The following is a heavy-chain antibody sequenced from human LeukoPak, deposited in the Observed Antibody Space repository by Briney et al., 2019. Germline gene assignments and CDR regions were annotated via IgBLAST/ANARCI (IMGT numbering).Heavy chain of an antibody. D-gene: IGHD2-2*01. CDR3: VKGCSSTSCYDYYYYGMDV. J-gene: IGHJ6*02. V-gene: IGHV3-64D*06. CDR2: IRRNGGST. CDR1: GFTFSSYA. Sequence: PGGSLRLSCSASGFTFSSYAMHWVRQAPGKGREEVAAIRRNGGSTYYADSVKGRFTISRDNSKNPLYLQMSSLSAEDTAVYSCVKGCSSTSCYDYYYYGMDVWGQGTTVTASS.